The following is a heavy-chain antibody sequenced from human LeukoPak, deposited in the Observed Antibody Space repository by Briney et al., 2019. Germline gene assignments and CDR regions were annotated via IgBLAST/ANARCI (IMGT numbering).Heavy chain of an antibody. J-gene: IGHJ3*02. Sequence: GAAVKVSCKASGYSFSTYYTHWVRQAPGQGREWIGLINPSGAGTNYAQKFQGRVSVTRDTSTTTVYMGLSSLRSDDTAVYYCATAPPYIGTYGGVPFDMWGQGTMVTVSS. V-gene: IGHV1-46*01. CDR2: INPSGAGT. CDR3: ATAPPYIGTYGGVPFDM. CDR1: GYSFSTYY. D-gene: IGHD1-26*01.